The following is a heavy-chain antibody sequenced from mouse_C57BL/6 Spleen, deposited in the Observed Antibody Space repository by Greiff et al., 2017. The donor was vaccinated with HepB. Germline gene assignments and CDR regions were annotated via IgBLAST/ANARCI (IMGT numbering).Heavy chain of an antibody. V-gene: IGHV5-12*01. CDR1: GFTFSDYY. CDR2: ISNGGGST. Sequence: EVKVVESGGGLVQPGGSLKLSCAASGFTFSDYYMYWVRQTPEKRLEWVAYISNGGGSTYYPDTVKGRFTISRDNAKNTLYLQMSRLKSEDTAMYYCARYDYDGEYFDYWGQGTTLTVSS. D-gene: IGHD2-4*01. J-gene: IGHJ2*01. CDR3: ARYDYDGEYFDY.